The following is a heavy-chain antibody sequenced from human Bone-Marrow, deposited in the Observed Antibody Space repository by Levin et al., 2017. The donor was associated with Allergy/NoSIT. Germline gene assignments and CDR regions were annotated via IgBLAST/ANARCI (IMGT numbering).Heavy chain of an antibody. V-gene: IGHV5-51*01. CDR1: GYSFTSYW. J-gene: IGHJ4*02. CDR3: ARQALCGAGTCGFDY. CDR2: LYPGDSDA. D-gene: IGHD2-15*01. Sequence: SGESLKISCQGSGYSFTSYWLGWVRQMPGKGLEWMGILYPGDSDARYSPSFQGHVSISVDRSINTAYLEWSSLQASDTAIYYCARQALCGAGTCGFDYWGQGTLVTVSS.